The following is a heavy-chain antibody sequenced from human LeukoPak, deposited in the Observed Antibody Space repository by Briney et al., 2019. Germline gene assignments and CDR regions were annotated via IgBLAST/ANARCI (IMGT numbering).Heavy chain of an antibody. V-gene: IGHV1-69*05. CDR1: GGTFSSYA. D-gene: IGHD2-15*01. J-gene: IGHJ4*02. CDR3: ARDSKYCSGGSCYDPFDY. CDR2: IIPIFGTA. Sequence: SVKVSCKASGGTFSSYAISWVRQAPGQGLEWMGGIIPIFGTANYAQKFQGRVTITTDESTSTAYMELSSLRSEDTAVYYCARDSKYCSGGSCYDPFDYWGQGTPVTVSS.